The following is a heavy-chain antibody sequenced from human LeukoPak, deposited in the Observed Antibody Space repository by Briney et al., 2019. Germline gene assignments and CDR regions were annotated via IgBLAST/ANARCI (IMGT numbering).Heavy chain of an antibody. D-gene: IGHD4-17*01. CDR3: ARDMTTVTTGWFDP. Sequence: PSETLSLTCTVPGGSISSYYWSWIRQPAGKGLEWIGRIYTSGSTNYNPSLKSRVTMSVDTSKNQFSLKLSSVTAADTAVYYCARDMTTVTTGWFDPWGQGTLVTVSS. V-gene: IGHV4-4*07. J-gene: IGHJ5*02. CDR2: IYTSGST. CDR1: GGSISSYY.